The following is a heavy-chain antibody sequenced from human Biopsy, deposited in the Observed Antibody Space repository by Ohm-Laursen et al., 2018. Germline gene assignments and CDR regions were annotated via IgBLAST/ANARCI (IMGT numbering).Heavy chain of an antibody. CDR2: ITSRSGYK. CDR1: GFSFTSYT. J-gene: IGHJ6*02. V-gene: IGHV3-21*01. D-gene: IGHD4-17*01. Sequence: GSLRLSCAAAGFSFTSYTMNWVRQVPGKGLEWVSSITSRSGYKYYADSVKGRFTISRDNAKNSLYLQMNSLRAEDTAVYFCARGFGDHLSATDYGMDVWGQGTTVTVSS. CDR3: ARGFGDHLSATDYGMDV.